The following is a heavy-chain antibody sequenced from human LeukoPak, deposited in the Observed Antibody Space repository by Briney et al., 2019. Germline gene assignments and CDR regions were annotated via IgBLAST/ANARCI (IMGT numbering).Heavy chain of an antibody. V-gene: IGHV3-9*01. J-gene: IGHJ6*03. CDR3: ARVGYYYYMDV. CDR1: GFTFDDYA. CDR2: ISWNSGSI. Sequence: GGSLRLSCAASGFTFDDYAMHWVRQAPGKGLEWVSGISWNSGSIGYVDSVKGRFTISRDNAKNSLYLQMNSLRAEDTAVYYCARVGYYYYMDVWRKGTTVTVSS.